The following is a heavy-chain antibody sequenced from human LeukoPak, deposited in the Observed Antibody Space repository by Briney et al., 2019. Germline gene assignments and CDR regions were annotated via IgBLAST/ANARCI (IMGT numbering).Heavy chain of an antibody. CDR3: ARDQEGFDY. CDR2: VYPRDGST. CDR1: GYTFTSNY. V-gene: IGHV1-46*01. J-gene: IGHJ4*02. Sequence: GASVQVSCKASGYTFTSNYIHWVRQAPGQGLEWMGMVYPRDGSTSYAQKFQGRVTVTRDTSTSTVHMELSGLRSEDTAVYYCARDQEGFDYWGQGTLVTFSS.